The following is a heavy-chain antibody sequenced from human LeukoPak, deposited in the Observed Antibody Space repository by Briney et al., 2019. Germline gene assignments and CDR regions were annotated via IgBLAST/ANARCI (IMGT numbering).Heavy chain of an antibody. CDR2: IYSGGST. CDR1: GFTVRSNY. D-gene: IGHD6-19*01. Sequence: PGGSLRLSRAASGFTVRSNYMSWVRQAPGKGLEWVSVIYSGGSTYYADSVKGRFTLSRDNSKNTVYLQMNSLRAEDTAVYYCARSDSEQWLVSGAFDIWGQGTMVTVSS. V-gene: IGHV3-53*01. J-gene: IGHJ3*02. CDR3: ARSDSEQWLVSGAFDI.